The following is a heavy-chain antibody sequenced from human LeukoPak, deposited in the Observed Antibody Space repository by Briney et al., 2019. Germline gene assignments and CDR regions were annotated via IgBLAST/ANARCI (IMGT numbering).Heavy chain of an antibody. J-gene: IGHJ4*02. D-gene: IGHD6-19*01. V-gene: IGHV4-34*01. CDR2: INHSGST. CDR3: ARANIAVALDY. CDR1: GGSFSGYY. Sequence: SETLSLTCAVYGGSFSGYYWSWIRQPPGKGLEWIGEINHSGSTNYNPSLKDRVTISVDTSKNQFSLKLSSVTAADTAVYYCARANIAVALDYWGQGTLVTVSS.